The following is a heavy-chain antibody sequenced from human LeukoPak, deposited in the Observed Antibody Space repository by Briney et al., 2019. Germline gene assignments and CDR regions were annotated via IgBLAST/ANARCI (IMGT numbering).Heavy chain of an antibody. CDR2: MNPNSGNT. J-gene: IGHJ6*02. V-gene: IGHV1-8*01. CDR3: ARGPGATDYYYGMDV. Sequence: ASVKVSCKASGYTFTSYDINWVRQAPGQGLEWMGWMNPNSGNTGYAQKFQGRVTMTRNTSISTAYMELSSLRSEDTAVYYCARGPGATDYYYGMDVWGQGTTVTVSS. CDR1: GYTFTSYD. D-gene: IGHD1-26*01.